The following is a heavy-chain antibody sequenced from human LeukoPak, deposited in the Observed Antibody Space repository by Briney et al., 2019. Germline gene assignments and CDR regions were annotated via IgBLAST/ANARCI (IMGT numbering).Heavy chain of an antibody. CDR3: ARDDRLLNAFDI. CDR1: GGSISSYY. D-gene: IGHD3-9*01. Sequence: SETLSLTCIVSGGSISSYYWSWIRQPPGKGLEWIGYIYYSGSTNYNPSLKSRVTISVDTSKNQFSLKLSSVTAADTAVYYCARDDRLLNAFDIWGQGTMVTVSS. J-gene: IGHJ3*02. V-gene: IGHV4-59*01. CDR2: IYYSGST.